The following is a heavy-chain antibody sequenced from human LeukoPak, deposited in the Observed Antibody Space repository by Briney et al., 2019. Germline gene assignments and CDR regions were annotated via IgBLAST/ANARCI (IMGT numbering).Heavy chain of an antibody. CDR1: GFTVSSNY. D-gene: IGHD5-24*01. V-gene: IGHV3-66*01. CDR2: IYSGGFT. Sequence: GGSLRLSCAASGFTVSSNYMSWVRQAPGKGLEWVSVIYSGGFTYYSDSVKGRFTISRDNSKNTLYLQMNSLRAEDTAVYYCARDPTRADANNGADHWGQGTLVTVSS. CDR3: ARDPTRADANNGADH. J-gene: IGHJ4*02.